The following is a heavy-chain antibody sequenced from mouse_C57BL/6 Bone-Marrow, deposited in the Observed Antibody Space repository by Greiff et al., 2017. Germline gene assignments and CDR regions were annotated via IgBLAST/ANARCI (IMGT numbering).Heavy chain of an antibody. CDR2: IYPRSGNT. J-gene: IGHJ3*01. Sequence: QVQLQQSGAELARPGASVKLSCKASGYTFTSYGISWVKQRTGQGLEWIGEIYPRSGNTYYNEKFKGKATLTADKSSSTAYMELRSLKSEYSAVYFCASPGIYYYGSSPAYWGQGTLVTVSA. V-gene: IGHV1-81*01. CDR3: ASPGIYYYGSSPAY. D-gene: IGHD1-1*01. CDR1: GYTFTSYG.